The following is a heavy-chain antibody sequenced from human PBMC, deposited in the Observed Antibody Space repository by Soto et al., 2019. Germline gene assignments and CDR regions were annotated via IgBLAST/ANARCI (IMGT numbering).Heavy chain of an antibody. V-gene: IGHV1-18*01. J-gene: IGHJ4*02. CDR3: ARGGYFDSSNYLAY. CDR1: GYTLITHG. CDR2: INPYNGNT. Sequence: ASVKVSCKASGYTLITHGISWVRQAPGQGLEWMGWINPYNGNTDYARKVQGRVTMTTDTSTNTAYMELRSLRSDDTAVYYCARGGYFDSSNYLAYWGLGTLVTVSS. D-gene: IGHD3-22*01.